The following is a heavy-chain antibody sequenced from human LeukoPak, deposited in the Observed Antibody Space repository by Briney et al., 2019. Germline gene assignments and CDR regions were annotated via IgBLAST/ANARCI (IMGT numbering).Heavy chain of an antibody. V-gene: IGHV3-21*04. J-gene: IGHJ4*02. D-gene: IGHD6-19*01. CDR3: AKEYSSGWYGEFDY. CDR2: IFSRSESI. Sequence: GGSLRLSCAASGFTFGAYTMNWVRQAPGKGLEWVSCIFSRSESIFYADSVKGRFTISRDNSKNTLFLQMNSLRAEDTAVYYCAKEYSSGWYGEFDYWGQGTLVTVSS. CDR1: GFTFGAYT.